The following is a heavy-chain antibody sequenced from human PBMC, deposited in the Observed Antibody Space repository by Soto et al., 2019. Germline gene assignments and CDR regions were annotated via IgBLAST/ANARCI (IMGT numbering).Heavy chain of an antibody. V-gene: IGHV6-1*01. Sequence: TLSLTCAISGDSVSSNSAAWNWIRQSPSRGLEWLGRTYYRSKWYNDYAVSVKSRITINPDTSKNQFSLQLNSVTPEDTAVYYCARVRMHQLPSGNYYGMDVWGQGTTVTVSS. D-gene: IGHD2-2*01. CDR2: TYYRSKWYN. CDR3: ARVRMHQLPSGNYYGMDV. J-gene: IGHJ6*02. CDR1: GDSVSSNSAA.